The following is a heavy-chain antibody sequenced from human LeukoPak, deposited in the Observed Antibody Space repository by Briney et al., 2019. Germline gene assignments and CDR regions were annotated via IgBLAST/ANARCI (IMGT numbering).Heavy chain of an antibody. D-gene: IGHD3-22*01. Sequence: ASVKVSCKASGHTFTGYYMHWVRQAPGQGLEWMGWINPNSGGTNYAQKFQGRVTMTRDTSISTAYMELSRLRSDDTAVYYCARAASYYYDSSGYYAYNWFDPWGQGTLVTVSS. V-gene: IGHV1-2*02. CDR3: ARAASYYYDSSGYYAYNWFDP. CDR1: GHTFTGYY. J-gene: IGHJ5*02. CDR2: INPNSGGT.